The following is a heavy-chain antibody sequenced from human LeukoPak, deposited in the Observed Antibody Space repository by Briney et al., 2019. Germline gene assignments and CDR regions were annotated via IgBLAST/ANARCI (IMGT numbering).Heavy chain of an antibody. CDR1: GFTFSNYA. J-gene: IGHJ4*02. CDR2: ISGDAIYT. D-gene: IGHD4-17*01. CDR3: AKNYGISRPFYDY. V-gene: IGHV3-23*01. Sequence: GGSLRLSCAASGFTFSNYAMTWVRQAPGKGLQWVSAISGDAIYTYYLDSVKGRFTTSRDNSKNTLFLQMNSLRADDTAVYYCAKNYGISRPFYDYWGQGIVVTVSS.